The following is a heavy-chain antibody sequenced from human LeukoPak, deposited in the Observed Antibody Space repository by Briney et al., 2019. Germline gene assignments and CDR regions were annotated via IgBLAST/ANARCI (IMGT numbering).Heavy chain of an antibody. CDR3: AKDIEMATTN. J-gene: IGHJ4*02. CDR2: ISSSSSYI. Sequence: GGSLRLSCAASGFTFSSYSMNWVRQAPGKGLEWVSSISSSSSYIYYADSVKSRFTISRDNSKNTLYLQMNSLRAEDTAVYYCAKDIEMATTNWGQGTLVTVSS. V-gene: IGHV3-21*04. D-gene: IGHD5-24*01. CDR1: GFTFSSYS.